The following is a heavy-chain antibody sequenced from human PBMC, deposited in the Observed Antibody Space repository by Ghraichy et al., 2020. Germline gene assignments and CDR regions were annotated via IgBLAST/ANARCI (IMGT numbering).Heavy chain of an antibody. J-gene: IGHJ5*02. Sequence: ASVKVSCKASGYTFTSYDINWVRQATGQGLEWMGWMNPNSGNTGYAQKFQGRVTMTRNTSISTAYMELSSLRSEDTAVYYCARGGSYYVSGGNWFDPWGQGTLVTVSS. D-gene: IGHD3-10*01. CDR1: GYTFTSYD. V-gene: IGHV1-8*01. CDR2: MNPNSGNT. CDR3: ARGGSYYVSGGNWFDP.